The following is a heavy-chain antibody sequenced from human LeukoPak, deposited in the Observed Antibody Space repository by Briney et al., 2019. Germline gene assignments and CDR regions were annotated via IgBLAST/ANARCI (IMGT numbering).Heavy chain of an antibody. J-gene: IGHJ4*02. CDR1: GFTFSSYA. Sequence: GGSLRLSCAASGFTFSSYAMSWFRQAPGKGLEWVSAISGSGGSTYYADSVKGRFTISRDNSKNTLYLQMNSLRAEDTAVYYCAKDRRASSGVFDYWGQGTLVTVSS. D-gene: IGHD3-22*01. CDR3: AKDRRASSGVFDY. CDR2: ISGSGGST. V-gene: IGHV3-23*01.